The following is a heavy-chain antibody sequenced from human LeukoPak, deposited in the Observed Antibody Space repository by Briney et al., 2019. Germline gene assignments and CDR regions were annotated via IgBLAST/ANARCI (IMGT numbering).Heavy chain of an antibody. CDR1: AGSISSYS. V-gene: IGHV4-59*03. Sequence: PSETLSLTCTVSAGSISSYSWSWIRQPPGKGLEWIGYIYYSGRTVYNPSLTSRVTISIDASKDQFSLRLSSVTAADTAIYYCAGDYGSGSYRFDNWGQGTLVTVSS. J-gene: IGHJ4*02. CDR3: AGDYGSGSYRFDN. CDR2: IYYSGRT. D-gene: IGHD3-10*01.